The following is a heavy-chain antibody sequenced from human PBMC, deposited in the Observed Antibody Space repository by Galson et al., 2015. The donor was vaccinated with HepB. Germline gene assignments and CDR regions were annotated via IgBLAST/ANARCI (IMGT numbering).Heavy chain of an antibody. D-gene: IGHD3-22*01. Sequence: QSGAEVKKPGESLRISCKGSGYSFTSYWISWVRQMPGKGLEWMGRIDPSDSYTNYSPSFQGHVTTSADKSISTAYLQWSSLKASDTAMYYCARHQTYYDSSGHDAFDIWGQGTMVTVSS. CDR2: IDPSDSYT. CDR3: ARHQTYYDSSGHDAFDI. CDR1: GYSFTSYW. V-gene: IGHV5-10-1*01. J-gene: IGHJ3*02.